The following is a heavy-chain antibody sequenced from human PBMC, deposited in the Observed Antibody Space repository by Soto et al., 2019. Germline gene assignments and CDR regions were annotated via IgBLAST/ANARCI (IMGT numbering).Heavy chain of an antibody. V-gene: IGHV1-2*04. CDR1: GYTFTGYY. J-gene: IGHJ6*02. Sequence: GASVKVSCKASGYTFTGYYMHWVRQAPGQGLEWMGWINPNSGGTNYAQKFQGWVTMTRDTSISTAYMELSRLRSDDTAVYYCARDFVAAGYYYYGMDVWGQGTTVTVS. CDR3: ARDFVAAGYYYYGMDV. CDR2: INPNSGGT. D-gene: IGHD6-13*01.